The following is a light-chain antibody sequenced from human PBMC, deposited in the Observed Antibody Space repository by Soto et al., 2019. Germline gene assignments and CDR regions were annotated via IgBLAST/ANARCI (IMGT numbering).Light chain of an antibody. Sequence: EIVLTQSPGTLSLSPGESATLSCRASQTISSSYLAWYQQKPGQAPRRLIYGASSRATGIPDRFSGSGSGTDFTLTISRLEPEDFAVYYCQHYGSSLYTFGQGTKLQIK. CDR2: GAS. CDR1: QTISSSY. CDR3: QHYGSSLYT. J-gene: IGKJ2*01. V-gene: IGKV3-20*01.